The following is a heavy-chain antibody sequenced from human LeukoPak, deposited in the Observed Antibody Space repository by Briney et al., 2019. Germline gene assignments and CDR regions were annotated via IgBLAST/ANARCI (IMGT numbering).Heavy chain of an antibody. V-gene: IGHV1-69*05. CDR2: IIPIFGTA. CDR3: ARGWAQKTCYYDSSGYYYLSNWFDP. D-gene: IGHD3-22*01. J-gene: IGHJ5*02. CDR1: GGTFSIYA. Sequence: SVKVSFTASGGTFSIYAISWVRQAPGQGLEWMGGIIPIFGTANYAQKFQGRVTITTDESTSTAYMELSSLRSEDTAVYYCARGWAQKTCYYDSSGYYYLSNWFDPWGQGTLVTVSS.